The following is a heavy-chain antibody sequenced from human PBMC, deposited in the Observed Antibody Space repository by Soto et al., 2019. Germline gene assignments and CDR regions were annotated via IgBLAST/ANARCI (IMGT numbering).Heavy chain of an antibody. Sequence: GSLRLSCAASGFTFSSYAMSWVRQAPGKGLEWVSAISGSGGSTYYADSVKGRFTISRDNSKNTLYLQMNSLRAEDTAVYYCAKDQRYFDWLLYEVYYYYGMDVWGQGTTVTVSS. CDR3: AKDQRYFDWLLYEVYYYYGMDV. CDR1: GFTFSSYA. D-gene: IGHD3-9*01. V-gene: IGHV3-23*01. J-gene: IGHJ6*02. CDR2: ISGSGGST.